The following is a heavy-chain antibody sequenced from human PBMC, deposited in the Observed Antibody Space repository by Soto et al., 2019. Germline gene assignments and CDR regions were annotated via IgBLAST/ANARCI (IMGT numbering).Heavy chain of an antibody. CDR3: ARGADYDSSGIRLNWFDP. D-gene: IGHD3-22*01. CDR2: ISSSSSTI. V-gene: IGHV3-48*02. J-gene: IGHJ5*02. Sequence: GGSLRLSCAASGFTFSSYSMNWVRQAPGKGLEWISYISSSSSTIYYADSVKGRFTISRDNAKNSLYLQMNSLRDEDTAVYYCARGADYDSSGIRLNWFDPWGQGTLVTVSS. CDR1: GFTFSSYS.